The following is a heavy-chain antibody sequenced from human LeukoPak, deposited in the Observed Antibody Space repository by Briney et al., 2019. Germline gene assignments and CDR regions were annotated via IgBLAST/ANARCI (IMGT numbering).Heavy chain of an antibody. J-gene: IGHJ4*02. CDR2: ISSSSSYM. D-gene: IGHD2-2*01. CDR1: GFTFGSYS. V-gene: IGHV3-21*01. CDR3: ASSTSRAGGPGGHSFDY. Sequence: GGSLRLSCAASGFTFGSYSMNWVRQAPGKGLEWVSSISSSSSYMYYADSLKGRFTISRDNAKNSLYLQMNSLRAEDTAVYYCASSTSRAGGPGGHSFDYWGQGTLVTVSS.